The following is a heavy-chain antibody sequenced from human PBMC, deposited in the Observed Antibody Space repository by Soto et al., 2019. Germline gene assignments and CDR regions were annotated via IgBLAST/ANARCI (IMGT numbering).Heavy chain of an antibody. J-gene: IGHJ4*02. D-gene: IGHD2-15*01. CDR2: ISYDGSNK. CDR3: AKDWHCSGGGCYHTHDY. CDR1: GFTFSSYG. V-gene: IGHV3-30*18. Sequence: VQLVESGGGVVQPGRSLRLSCAASGFTFSSYGMHWVRQAPGKGLEWVAVISYDGSNKYYADSVKGRFTISRDNSKNTLYLQMNSLRAEDTAVYYCAKDWHCSGGGCYHTHDYWGQGTLVTVSS.